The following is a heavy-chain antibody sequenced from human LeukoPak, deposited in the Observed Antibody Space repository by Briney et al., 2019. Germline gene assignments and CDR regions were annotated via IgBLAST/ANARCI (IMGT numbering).Heavy chain of an antibody. CDR2: MNPNSGNT. J-gene: IGHJ4*02. CDR3: ARGIAMASPFDY. CDR1: GYTFNSYD. Sequence: GASVKVSCKASGYTFNSYDINWVRQATGQGLEWMGWMNPNSGNTGYAQKFQGRVTMTRNTSISTAYMELSSLRSEDTAVYYCARGIAMASPFDYWGQGTLVTVSS. D-gene: IGHD5-18*01. V-gene: IGHV1-8*01.